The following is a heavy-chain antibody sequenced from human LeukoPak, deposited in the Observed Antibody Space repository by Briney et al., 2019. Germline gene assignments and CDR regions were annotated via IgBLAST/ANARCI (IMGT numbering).Heavy chain of an antibody. CDR3: ARVSRAAAGTEQGYFDY. Sequence: KSGGSLRLSCAASGFTFSSYSMNWVRQAPGKGLERVSSISSSSSYIYYADSVKGRFTISRDNAKNSLYLQMNSLRAEDTAVYYCARVSRAAAGTEQGYFDYWGQGTLVTVSS. V-gene: IGHV3-21*01. J-gene: IGHJ4*02. CDR2: ISSSSSYI. CDR1: GFTFSSYS. D-gene: IGHD6-13*01.